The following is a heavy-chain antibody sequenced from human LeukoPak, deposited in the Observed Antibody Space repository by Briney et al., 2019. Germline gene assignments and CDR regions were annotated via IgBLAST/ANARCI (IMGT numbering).Heavy chain of an antibody. CDR3: ARNGGYSYGFNYYYGMDV. D-gene: IGHD5-18*01. Sequence: GGSLRLSCAASGFTFSDYYMSWIRQAPGKGMEWVSYISSSSSYTNYADSVKGRFTISRDNAKSSLYLQMNSLRAEDTAVYYCARNGGYSYGFNYYYGMDVWGKGTTVTVSS. V-gene: IGHV3-11*06. CDR2: ISSSSSYT. J-gene: IGHJ6*04. CDR1: GFTFSDYY.